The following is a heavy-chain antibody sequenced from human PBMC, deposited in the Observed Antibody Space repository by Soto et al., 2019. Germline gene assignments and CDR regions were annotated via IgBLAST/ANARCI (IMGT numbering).Heavy chain of an antibody. CDR2: IYYSGST. D-gene: IGHD2-21*02. Sequence: SETLSLTCTVSGGSISSYYWSWIRQPPGKGLEWIGYIYYSGSTNYNPSLKSRVTISVDTSKNQFSLKLSSVTAADTAVYYCARQVTGDAFDIWGQGTMVTVSS. J-gene: IGHJ3*02. CDR3: ARQVTGDAFDI. CDR1: GGSISSYY. V-gene: IGHV4-59*08.